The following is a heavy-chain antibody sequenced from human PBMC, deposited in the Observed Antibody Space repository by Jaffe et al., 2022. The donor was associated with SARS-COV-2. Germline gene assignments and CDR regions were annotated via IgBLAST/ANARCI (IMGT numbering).Heavy chain of an antibody. V-gene: IGHV4-34*01. CDR1: GGSFSGYY. CDR2: INHSGST. Sequence: QVQLQQWGAGLLKPSETLSLTCAVYGGSFSGYYWSWIRQPPGKGLEWIGEINHSGSTNYNPSLKSRVTISVDTSKNQFSLKLSSVTAADTAVYYCARVCTPRHKRIVGATYYYYYYMDVWGKGTTVTVSS. CDR3: ARVCTPRHKRIVGATYYYYYYMDV. J-gene: IGHJ6*03. D-gene: IGHD1-26*01.